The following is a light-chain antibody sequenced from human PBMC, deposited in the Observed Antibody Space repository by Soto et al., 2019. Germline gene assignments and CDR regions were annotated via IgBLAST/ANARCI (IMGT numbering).Light chain of an antibody. CDR3: TSYRRTSTYV. CDR1: SSDVGGYNY. J-gene: IGLJ1*01. CDR2: DVS. Sequence: QSALTQPASVSGSPGQSITISCTGTSSDVGGYNYVSWYQHYPGKAPKLMIYDVSNRPSGVSNRFSGSKSGNTASLTISGLQAEDEADYYCTSYRRTSTYVFGTGTKVTVL. V-gene: IGLV2-14*03.